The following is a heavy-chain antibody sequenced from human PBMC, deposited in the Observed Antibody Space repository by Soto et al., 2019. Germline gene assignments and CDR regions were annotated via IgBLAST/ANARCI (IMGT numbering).Heavy chain of an antibody. V-gene: IGHV1-18*01. Sequence: ASVKVSCKASGYTFTSYGISWVRQAPGQGLGWMGWISAYNGNTNYAQKLQGRVTMTTDTSTSTAYMELRSLRSDDTAVYYCAIDWGRIAARGRAFDIWGQGTMVTVSS. J-gene: IGHJ3*02. CDR1: GYTFTSYG. CDR3: AIDWGRIAARGRAFDI. D-gene: IGHD6-6*01. CDR2: ISAYNGNT.